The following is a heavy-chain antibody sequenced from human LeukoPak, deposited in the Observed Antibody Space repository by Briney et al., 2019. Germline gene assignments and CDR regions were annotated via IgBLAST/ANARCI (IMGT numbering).Heavy chain of an antibody. CDR2: IYYSGST. CDR3: ATQGVRGVNWYFDL. J-gene: IGHJ2*01. V-gene: IGHV4-59*08. CDR1: GGSISSYY. Sequence: PSETLSLTCTVSGGSISSYYWSWVRQPPGKGLEWIGYIYYSGSTNYNPSLKSRVTISVDTSKNQFSLKLSSVTAADTAVYYCATQGVRGVNWYFDLWGRGTLVTVSS. D-gene: IGHD3-10*01.